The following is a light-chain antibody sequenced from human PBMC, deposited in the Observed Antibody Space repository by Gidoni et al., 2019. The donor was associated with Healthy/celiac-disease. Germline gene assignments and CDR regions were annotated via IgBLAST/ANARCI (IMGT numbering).Light chain of an antibody. Sequence: EIVMTQSPATLSVSPGERATLSCRASQRVSSNLAWYQQKPGQAPRLLIYGASTRATGIPARFSGSGSGTELTLTISSMQSEDFAVYYCQQYNNWTLFGGGTKVEIK. CDR2: GAS. J-gene: IGKJ4*01. CDR3: QQYNNWTL. CDR1: QRVSSN. V-gene: IGKV3-15*01.